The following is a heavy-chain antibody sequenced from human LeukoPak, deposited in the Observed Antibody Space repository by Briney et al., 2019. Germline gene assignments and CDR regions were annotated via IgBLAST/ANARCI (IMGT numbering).Heavy chain of an antibody. Sequence: AGTLRLSCAASGFTFSSYAMHWVRQAPGKGLEWVAVISYDGSNKYYADSVKGRFTISRDNSKNTLYLQMNSLRAEDTAVYYCARESGYGSGGPNWFDPWGQGTLVTVSS. CDR2: ISYDGSNK. CDR1: GFTFSSYA. CDR3: ARESGYGSGGPNWFDP. J-gene: IGHJ5*02. D-gene: IGHD3-10*01. V-gene: IGHV3-30-3*01.